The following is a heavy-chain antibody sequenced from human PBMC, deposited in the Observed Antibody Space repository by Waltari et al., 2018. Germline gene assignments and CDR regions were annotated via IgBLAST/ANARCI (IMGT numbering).Heavy chain of an antibody. Sequence: EVQLVQSGAEVKKPGATVKISCKASGYTFTDYYIHRVQQAPGKGLEWMGRGDPEDGETKQAEKFQGRGTLTADTSTDTAYMERSSLRSEDTAVYFCARGESSNGNWDWFDPWGQGTLVTVSA. V-gene: IGHV1-69-2*01. D-gene: IGHD3-16*01. CDR3: ARGESSNGNWDWFDP. CDR2: GDPEDGET. CDR1: GYTFTDYY. J-gene: IGHJ5*02.